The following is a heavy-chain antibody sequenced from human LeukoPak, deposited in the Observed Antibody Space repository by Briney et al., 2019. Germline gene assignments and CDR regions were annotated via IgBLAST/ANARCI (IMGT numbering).Heavy chain of an antibody. J-gene: IGHJ5*02. CDR2: INPNSGGT. V-gene: IGHV1-2*02. D-gene: IGHD6-13*01. Sequence: ASVKVSCKASGYTFTGYYMHWVRQAPGQGLEWMGWINPNSGGTNYAQKFQGRVTMTRDTSISTAYMELSRLRSDDTAVYYCARGVYSSSWYAYNWLDPWGQGTLVTVSS. CDR1: GYTFTGYY. CDR3: ARGVYSSSWYAYNWLDP.